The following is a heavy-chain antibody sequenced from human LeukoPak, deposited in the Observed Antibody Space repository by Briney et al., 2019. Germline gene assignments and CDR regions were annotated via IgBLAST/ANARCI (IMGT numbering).Heavy chain of an antibody. CDR1: GGTFSSYA. CDR3: AREFVSSDYYYYYMDV. J-gene: IGHJ6*03. Sequence: ASVKVSCKASGGTFSSYAISWVRQAPGQGLEWMGGIIPIFGTANYAQKFQGRVTITADESTSTAYMELSSLRSEDTAVYYCAREFVSSDYYYYYMDVWGKGTTVTISS. V-gene: IGHV1-69*13. D-gene: IGHD2-21*01. CDR2: IIPIFGTA.